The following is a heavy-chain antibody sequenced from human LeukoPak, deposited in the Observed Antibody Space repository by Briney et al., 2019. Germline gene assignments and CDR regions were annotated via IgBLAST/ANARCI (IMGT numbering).Heavy chain of an antibody. CDR2: IYYSGST. J-gene: IGHJ6*02. Sequence: PSETLSLTCTVSGGSISSYYWSWIRQSPGKGLVWIGYIYYSGSTNYNPSLKSRVTISVDTSKNQFSLKLSSVTAADTAVYYCARDEVDYCGSGSYSRGMDVWGQGTTVTVSS. V-gene: IGHV4-59*01. CDR1: GGSISSYY. CDR3: ARDEVDYCGSGSYSRGMDV. D-gene: IGHD3-10*01.